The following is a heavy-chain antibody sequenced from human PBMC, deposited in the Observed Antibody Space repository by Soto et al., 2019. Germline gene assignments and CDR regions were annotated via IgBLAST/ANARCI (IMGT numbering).Heavy chain of an antibody. CDR1: GGSISSGDYY. J-gene: IGHJ5*02. V-gene: IGHV4-30-4*01. CDR3: ARVMDCSGGSCSWRFDP. D-gene: IGHD2-15*01. CDR2: IYYSGST. Sequence: PSETLSLTCTVSGGSISSGDYYWSWIRQPPGKGLEWIGYIYYSGSTYYNPSLKSRVTISVDTSKNQFSLKLSSVTAADTAVYYCARVMDCSGGSCSWRFDPWGQGTLVTVSS.